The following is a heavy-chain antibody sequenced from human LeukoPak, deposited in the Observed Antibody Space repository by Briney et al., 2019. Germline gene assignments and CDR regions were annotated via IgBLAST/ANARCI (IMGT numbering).Heavy chain of an antibody. V-gene: IGHV4-38-2*02. CDR1: GGSISSYY. D-gene: IGHD1-26*01. Sequence: SETLSLTCTVSGGSISSYYWGWVRQPPGKGLEWIGSIYHSGSTYYNPSLKSRVTISVDTSKNQFSLKLTSVTAADTAVYYCARAIEVGAMTPFDYWGQGTLVTVSS. CDR2: IYHSGST. CDR3: ARAIEVGAMTPFDY. J-gene: IGHJ4*02.